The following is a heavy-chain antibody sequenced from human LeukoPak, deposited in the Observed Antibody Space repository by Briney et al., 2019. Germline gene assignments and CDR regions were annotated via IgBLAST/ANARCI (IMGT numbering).Heavy chain of an antibody. D-gene: IGHD2-2*01. V-gene: IGHV3-30*04. J-gene: IGHJ4*02. CDR3: ANQDCSSTSCYVEGFDY. CDR1: GLTFSSYA. Sequence: GRSLRLSCAASGLTFSSYAMHWVRQAPGKGLEWVAVISYDGSNKYYADSVKGRFTISRDNSKNTLYLQMNSLRAEDTAVYYCANQDCSSTSCYVEGFDYWGQGTLVTVSS. CDR2: ISYDGSNK.